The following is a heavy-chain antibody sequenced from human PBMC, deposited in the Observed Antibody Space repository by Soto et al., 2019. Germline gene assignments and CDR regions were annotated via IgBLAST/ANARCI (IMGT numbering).Heavy chain of an antibody. CDR1: GFTFSTYS. V-gene: IGHV3-21*01. Sequence: EVQLVESGGGLVKPGGSLRLSCAASGFTFSTYSMNWVRQAPGKGLEWVSSITSSSSYIYYADSVKGRFTISRDNAKNSLYLQMNSLRAEDTAVYYCARQFSGGRCNCLYYGMDVWGQGTTVTVSS. CDR3: ARQFSGGRCNCLYYGMDV. CDR2: ITSSSSYI. D-gene: IGHD2-15*01. J-gene: IGHJ6*02.